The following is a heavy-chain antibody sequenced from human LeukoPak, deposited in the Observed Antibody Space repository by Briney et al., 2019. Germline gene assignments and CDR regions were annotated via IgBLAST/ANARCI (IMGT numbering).Heavy chain of an antibody. CDR1: GFTFSSYS. J-gene: IGHJ4*02. Sequence: PGGSLRLSCAASGFTFSSYSMNWVRQAPGKGLEWVSSISSSSSYIYYADSVKGRFTISRDNAKNSLYLQMNSLRAEDTAVYYCASPWAVAGSPRGYWGQGTLVTVSS. CDR3: ASPWAVAGSPRGY. CDR2: ISSSSSYI. V-gene: IGHV3-21*01. D-gene: IGHD6-19*01.